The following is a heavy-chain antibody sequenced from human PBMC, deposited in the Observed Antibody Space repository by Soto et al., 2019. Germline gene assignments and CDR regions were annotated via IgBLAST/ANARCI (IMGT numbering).Heavy chain of an antibody. CDR3: ARAYYGSGSYRPTPSYFDY. CDR2: ISAYNGNT. CDR1: GYTFTSYG. J-gene: IGHJ4*02. Sequence: ASVKVSCKASGYTFTSYGISWVRQAPGQGLEWMGWISAYNGNTNYAQKLQGRVTMTTDTSTSTAYMELRGLRSDDTAVYYCARAYYGSGSYRPTPSYFDYWGQGTLVTVSS. V-gene: IGHV1-18*04. D-gene: IGHD3-10*01.